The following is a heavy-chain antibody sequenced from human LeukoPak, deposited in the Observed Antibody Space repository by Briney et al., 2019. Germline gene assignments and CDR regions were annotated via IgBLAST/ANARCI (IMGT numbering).Heavy chain of an antibody. CDR3: AKDQGTIVVVVAATGYFDY. J-gene: IGHJ4*02. CDR1: GFTFDDYG. Sequence: PGGSLRLSCAASGFTFDDYGMSWVRQAPGKGLEWVSGINWNGGSTGYADSVKGRFTISRDNSKNTLYLQMNSLRAEDTAVYYCAKDQGTIVVVVAATGYFDYWGQGTLVTVSS. V-gene: IGHV3-20*04. D-gene: IGHD2-15*01. CDR2: INWNGGST.